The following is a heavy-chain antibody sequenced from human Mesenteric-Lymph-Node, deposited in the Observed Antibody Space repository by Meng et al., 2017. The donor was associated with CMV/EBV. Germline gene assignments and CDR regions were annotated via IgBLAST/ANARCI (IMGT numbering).Heavy chain of an antibody. D-gene: IGHD3-22*01. Sequence: TFPAGLLRQPHEQWFALIGRIIPTNDITDYAQKFQGRVTMTADKSTSTVYMELSSMRSEDTAVYYCARGGGTYYYESSGYYCCDYWGQGALVTVSS. CDR2: IIPTNDIT. CDR1: TFP. V-gene: IGHV1-69*04. CDR3: ARGGGTYYYESSGYYCCDY. J-gene: IGHJ4*02.